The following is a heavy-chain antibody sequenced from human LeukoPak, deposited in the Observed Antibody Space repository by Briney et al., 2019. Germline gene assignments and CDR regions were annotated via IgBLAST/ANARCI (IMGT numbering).Heavy chain of an antibody. D-gene: IGHD4-11*01. V-gene: IGHV4-38-2*02. CDR3: ARGRGGDYSNPRSRLLAKRDFDY. Sequence: SETLSLTCTVSGYSISSGYYWGWIRQPPGKGLEWIGSIYHSGSTYYNPSLKSRVTISVDTSKNQFSLKLSSVTAADTAVYYCARGRGGDYSNPRSRLLAKRDFDYWGQGTLVTVSS. CDR1: GYSISSGYY. J-gene: IGHJ4*02. CDR2: IYHSGST.